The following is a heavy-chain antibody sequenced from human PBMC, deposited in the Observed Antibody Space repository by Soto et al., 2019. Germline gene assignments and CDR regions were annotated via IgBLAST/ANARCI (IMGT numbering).Heavy chain of an antibody. V-gene: IGHV1-69*01. Sequence: QVQLVQSGAEVKKPGSSVKVSCKASGGTFNRYAISWVRQAPGQGLEWMGGIIPIFGIGNDAQRFQGRVTITADESTGTAYMELSSLRSEDTGVYYCARSAITLFGEVSIPPHYYSEMDVWGQGTTVTVSS. CDR2: IIPIFGIG. J-gene: IGHJ6*02. CDR3: ARSAITLFGEVSIPPHYYSEMDV. D-gene: IGHD3-3*01. CDR1: GGTFNRYA.